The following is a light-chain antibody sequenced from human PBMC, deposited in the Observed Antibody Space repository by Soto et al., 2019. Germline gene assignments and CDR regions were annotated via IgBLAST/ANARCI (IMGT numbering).Light chain of an antibody. CDR1: QGIRSY. J-gene: IGKJ1*01. CDR3: QHYNSYSEA. CDR2: AAS. Sequence: IQWTQSPSSLSESVGDRVTITCRASQGIRSYLTWYQQKPGKAPKVLIYAASSLQSGVPSRFSGSGSGTEFTLTISSLQPDDFATYYCQHYNSYSEAFGQGTKWIS. V-gene: IGKV1-9*01.